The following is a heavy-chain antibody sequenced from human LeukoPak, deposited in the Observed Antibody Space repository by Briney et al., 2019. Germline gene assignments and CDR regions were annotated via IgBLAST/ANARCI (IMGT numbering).Heavy chain of an antibody. Sequence: GGSLRLSCAASGFTFSSYSMNWVRQAPGKGLEWVSSISSSSSYIYYADSVKGRFTISRDNAKNSLYLRMNSLRAEDTAVYYCASCIAAATDYWGQGTLVTVSS. V-gene: IGHV3-21*01. CDR2: ISSSSSYI. CDR3: ASCIAAATDY. CDR1: GFTFSSYS. J-gene: IGHJ4*02. D-gene: IGHD6-13*01.